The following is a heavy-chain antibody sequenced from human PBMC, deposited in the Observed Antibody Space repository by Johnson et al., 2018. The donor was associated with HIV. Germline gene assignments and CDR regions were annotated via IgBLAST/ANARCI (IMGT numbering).Heavy chain of an antibody. Sequence: VQLVESGGGVVRPGGSLRLSCVVSGFKFDDYGMNWVRQAPGKGLEWVSGINWNGGSTAYADSVKGRFTISRDNAKNSLYLQMHRLRAEDTAVYYCATAPAKDHGGNSGAFDIWGQGTMVTVSS. J-gene: IGHJ3*02. D-gene: IGHD4-23*01. CDR3: ATAPAKDHGGNSGAFDI. CDR1: GFKFDDYG. CDR2: INWNGGST. V-gene: IGHV3-20*04.